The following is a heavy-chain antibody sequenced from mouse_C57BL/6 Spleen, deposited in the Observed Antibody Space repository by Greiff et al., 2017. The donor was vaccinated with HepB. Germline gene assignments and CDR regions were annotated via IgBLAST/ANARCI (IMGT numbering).Heavy chain of an antibody. CDR1: GFSLTSYA. CDR2: IWTGGGT. J-gene: IGHJ4*01. V-gene: IGHV2-9-1*01. CDR3: ARGQLRLRDYAMDY. D-gene: IGHD3-2*02. Sequence: VKLMESGPGLVAPSQSLSITCTVSGFSLTSYAISWVRQPPGKGLEWLGVIWTGGGTNYNSALKSRLSISKDNSKSQVFLKMNSLQTDDTARYYCARGQLRLRDYAMDYWGQGTSVTVSS.